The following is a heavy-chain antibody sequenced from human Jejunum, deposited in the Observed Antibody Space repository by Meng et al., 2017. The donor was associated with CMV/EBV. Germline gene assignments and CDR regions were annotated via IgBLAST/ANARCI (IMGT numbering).Heavy chain of an antibody. V-gene: IGHV3-73*01. CDR2: IRGKANSYAT. CDR3: TSGYGFDS. Sequence: CAASGFTFSDSGMHWVRQTSGKGLEWVGRIRGKANSYATSYAASVKGRFTISRDDSKNTAYLQMNSLKTEDTAVYYCTSGYGFDSWGQGTLVTVSS. D-gene: IGHD5-18*01. CDR1: GFTFSDSG. J-gene: IGHJ4*02.